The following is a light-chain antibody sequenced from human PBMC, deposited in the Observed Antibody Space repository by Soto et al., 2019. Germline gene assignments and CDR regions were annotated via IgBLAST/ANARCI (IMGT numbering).Light chain of an antibody. V-gene: IGLV2-14*01. CDR2: EVN. Sequence: QSALTQPASVSESPGQSITISCTGTTSDVGGHKYVSWYQQHPGKAPKLLIFEVNIRASGVSSRFSGAKSDNTASLTISGLQPVDEGDYYCSSYTRNTTSFGTGTKLTVL. CDR3: SSYTRNTTS. J-gene: IGLJ1*01. CDR1: TSDVGGHKY.